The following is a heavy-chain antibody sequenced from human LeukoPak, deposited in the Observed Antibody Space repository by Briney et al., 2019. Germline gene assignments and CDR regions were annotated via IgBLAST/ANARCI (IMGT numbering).Heavy chain of an antibody. Sequence: GGSLRLSCAASGFTFSSYAMDWVRQAPGKGLEWVAVISYDGSNQHKADSVRGRFTISRDNSKNTLYLQMNSLRAEDTAVYYCARRPTVTTPLTAWGQGTLVTVSS. CDR2: ISYDGSNQ. CDR1: GFTFSSYA. CDR3: ARRPTVTTPLTA. J-gene: IGHJ5*02. D-gene: IGHD4-17*01. V-gene: IGHV3-30*04.